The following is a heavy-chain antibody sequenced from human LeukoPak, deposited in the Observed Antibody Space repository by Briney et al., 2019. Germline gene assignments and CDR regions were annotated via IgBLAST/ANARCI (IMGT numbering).Heavy chain of an antibody. D-gene: IGHD5-12*01. J-gene: IGHJ4*02. CDR2: IGSGGLTT. CDR1: GFTFGNYA. CDR3: AKSGATIWTFNY. V-gene: IGHV3-23*01. Sequence: GGSRRLSCAASGFTFGNYAMSWVRQAPGKGLEWVSGIGSGGLTTYYTDSVKGRFTISRDNSKNTLYLQVNSLRADDTAIYYCAKSGATIWTFNYWGQGALVTVSS.